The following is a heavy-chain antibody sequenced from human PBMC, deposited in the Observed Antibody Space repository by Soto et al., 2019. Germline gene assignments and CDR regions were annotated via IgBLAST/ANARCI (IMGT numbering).Heavy chain of an antibody. CDR2: IIPIFGTA. Sequence: SVKVSCKASGGTFSSYAISWVRQAPGQGLEWMGGIIPIFGTANYAQKFQGRVTITADKSTSTAYMELSSLRSEDTAVYYCASSIAARPDWFDPWGQGTLVTVSS. J-gene: IGHJ5*02. V-gene: IGHV1-69*06. D-gene: IGHD6-6*01. CDR1: GGTFSSYA. CDR3: ASSIAARPDWFDP.